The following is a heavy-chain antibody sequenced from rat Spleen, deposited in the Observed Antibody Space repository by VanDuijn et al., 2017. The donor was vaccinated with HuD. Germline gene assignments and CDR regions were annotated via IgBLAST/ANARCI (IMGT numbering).Heavy chain of an antibody. CDR1: GFSLTDYS. J-gene: IGHJ2*01. CDR2: ISSGGSP. CDR3: ARDVDGYYHVFDY. D-gene: IGHD1-12*03. V-gene: IGHV2-19*01. Sequence: QVQLKESGPGLVQPSQTLSLTCTVSGFSLTDYSVHWVRQPPGKGLEWIAAISSGGSPYYNSALKSRLSISRDTSKSQLFLKMSSLQTEDTATYYCARDVDGYYHVFDYWGQGVMVTVSS.